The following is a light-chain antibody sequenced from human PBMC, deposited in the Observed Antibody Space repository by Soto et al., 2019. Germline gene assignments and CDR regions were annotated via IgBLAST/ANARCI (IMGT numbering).Light chain of an antibody. CDR2: GAS. CDR3: QQYNNWYS. J-gene: IGKJ3*01. CDR1: QSVSSN. V-gene: IGKV3-15*01. Sequence: EIVMTQSPATLSVSPGERATLSCRASQSVSSNLAWYQQKPGQAPRLLIYGASTRATGIPARFSGSGSGTEFTLNHISRESEDFAVYYCQQYNNWYSFGQGTKVDIK.